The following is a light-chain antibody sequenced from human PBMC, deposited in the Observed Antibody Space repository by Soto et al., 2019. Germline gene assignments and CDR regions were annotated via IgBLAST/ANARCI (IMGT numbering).Light chain of an antibody. Sequence: EIVFTQSPGTLSLSPGERATLSCRASQSVSSNYLAWYQQKPGQAPRLLIYGASSRATGIPDRFSGSGSGTDFTLTISRVEPEDFAVYYCQQYADSPLTFGGGTKVDIK. CDR1: QSVSSNY. J-gene: IGKJ4*01. CDR3: QQYADSPLT. V-gene: IGKV3-20*01. CDR2: GAS.